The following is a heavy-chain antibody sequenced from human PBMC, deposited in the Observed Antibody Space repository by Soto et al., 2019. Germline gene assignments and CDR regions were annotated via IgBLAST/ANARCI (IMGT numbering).Heavy chain of an antibody. CDR3: AREGGYTMVREDSYGMDV. CDR1: GGTFSSYA. Sequence: QVQLVQSGAEVKKPGSSVKVSCKASGGTFSSYAIRWVRQAPGQGLEWMGGIIPIFGTANYAQKFQGRVTITADESTSTAYMELSSLRSEDTAVYYCAREGGYTMVREDSYGMDVWGQGTTVTVSS. J-gene: IGHJ6*02. CDR2: IIPIFGTA. V-gene: IGHV1-69*01. D-gene: IGHD3-10*01.